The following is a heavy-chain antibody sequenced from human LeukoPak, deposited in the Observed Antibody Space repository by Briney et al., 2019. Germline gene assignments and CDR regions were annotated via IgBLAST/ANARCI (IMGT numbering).Heavy chain of an antibody. CDR3: AKDKSHSSGWYGYFQH. CDR1: GFTFSSYR. V-gene: IGHV3-21*01. CDR2: ISSGSTYI. D-gene: IGHD6-19*01. Sequence: GGSLRLSCAASGFTFSSYRMNWVRQAPGKGLEWVSSISSGSTYINYADSVKGRFTISRDNAKNSLYLQMNSLRAEDTAVYYCAKDKSHSSGWYGYFQHWGQGTLVTVSS. J-gene: IGHJ1*01.